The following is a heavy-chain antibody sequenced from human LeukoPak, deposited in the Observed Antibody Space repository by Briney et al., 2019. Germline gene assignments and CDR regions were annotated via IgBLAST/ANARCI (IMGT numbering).Heavy chain of an antibody. CDR3: ARAIRGSAVDTGDR. CDR2: IKNDGSEE. CDR1: GFTFSSYW. V-gene: IGHV3-7*01. Sequence: TGGSLRLSCAASGFTFSSYWMRWVRQAPGKGLEGVANIKNDGSEEYYVDSVKGRFTISRDNAKNSLFLQMNSLTVEDTAVYYCARAIRGSAVDTGDRWGQGTPVTISS. D-gene: IGHD3-10*01. J-gene: IGHJ4*02.